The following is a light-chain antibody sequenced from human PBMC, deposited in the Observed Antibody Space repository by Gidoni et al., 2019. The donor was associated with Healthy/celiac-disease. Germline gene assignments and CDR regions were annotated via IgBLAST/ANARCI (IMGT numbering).Light chain of an antibody. J-gene: IGKJ1*01. V-gene: IGKV3-20*01. CDR1: QSVSSSY. Sequence: DIVLTQSPGTLSLSPGERATLSCRASQSVSSSYLAWYQQKPGQAPRLLIYGASSRATGIPDRFSGSGSGTDFTLTISRLEPEDFAVYYCQQYGSSPQTFAQXTKVEIK. CDR3: QQYGSSPQT. CDR2: GAS.